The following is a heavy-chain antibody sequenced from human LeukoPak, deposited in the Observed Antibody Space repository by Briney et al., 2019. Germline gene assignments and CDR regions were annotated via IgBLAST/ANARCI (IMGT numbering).Heavy chain of an antibody. J-gene: IGHJ6*03. CDR2: ISSSGSTI. CDR3: AKDRAPGKFYMDV. V-gene: IGHV3-11*01. CDR1: GFTFSDYY. Sequence: GGSLRLSCAASGFTFSDYYMSWIRQAPGKGLEWVSYISSSGSTIYYADSVKGRFTISRDNAKNSLYLQMNSLRAEDTAVYYCAKDRAPGKFYMDVWGKGTTVTVSS.